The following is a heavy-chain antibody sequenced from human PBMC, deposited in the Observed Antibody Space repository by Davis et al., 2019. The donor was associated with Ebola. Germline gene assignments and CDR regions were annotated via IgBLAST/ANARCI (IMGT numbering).Heavy chain of an antibody. J-gene: IGHJ4*02. Sequence: PSETLSLTCTVSGGSISSGDYYWSWIRQPPGKGLEWIGYIYYSGSTYYNPSLKSRVTISVDTSKNQFSLKLSSVTAADTAVYYCARVAHDYGDYEDYFDYWGQGTLVTVSS. CDR2: IYYSGST. D-gene: IGHD4-17*01. CDR1: GGSISSGDYY. CDR3: ARVAHDYGDYEDYFDY. V-gene: IGHV4-30-4*02.